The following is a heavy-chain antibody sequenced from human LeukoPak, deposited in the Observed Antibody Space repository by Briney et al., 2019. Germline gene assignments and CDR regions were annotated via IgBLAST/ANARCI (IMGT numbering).Heavy chain of an antibody. V-gene: IGHV4-34*01. D-gene: IGHD3-9*01. CDR2: INHSGST. CDR3: ARGTGALRYFDTYYYYYGMDV. J-gene: IGHJ6*02. Sequence: SETLSLTCAVYGGSFSGYYWSWIRQPPGKGLEWIGEINHSGSTNYNPSLKSRVTISVDTSKNQFSLKLSSVTAADTAVYYCARGTGALRYFDTYYYYYGMDVWGQGTTVTVSS. CDR1: GGSFSGYY.